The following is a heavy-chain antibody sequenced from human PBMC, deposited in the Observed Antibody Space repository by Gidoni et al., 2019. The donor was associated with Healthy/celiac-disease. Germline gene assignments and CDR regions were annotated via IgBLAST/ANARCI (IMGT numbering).Heavy chain of an antibody. V-gene: IGHV4-34*01. CDR2: INHSGST. J-gene: IGHJ4*02. D-gene: IGHD5-12*01. Sequence: QVQLQQWGAGLLKPSETLSLTCAVSGGSFGGSYCSWIRQPPGKGLEWIGEINHSGSTNYNPSLKSRVTISVDTSKNQFSLKLSSVTAADSAVYYCARVAGRYSGYDSDYWGQGTLVTVSS. CDR1: GGSFGGSY. CDR3: ARVAGRYSGYDSDY.